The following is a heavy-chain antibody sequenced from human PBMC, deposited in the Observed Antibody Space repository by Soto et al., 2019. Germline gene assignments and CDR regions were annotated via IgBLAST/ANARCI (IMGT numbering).Heavy chain of an antibody. CDR1: GGSFSGYY. V-gene: IGHV4-34*01. Sequence: QVQLQQWGAGLLKPSETLSLTCAVYGGSFSGYYWSWIRQPPGKGLEWIGEINHSGSTNYNPSLKSRVTISVDTSKTKFPRKLSSVTAADTAVYYCARKFSPLNKVPAAMSFDYWGQGTLVTVSS. CDR2: INHSGST. D-gene: IGHD2-2*01. J-gene: IGHJ4*02. CDR3: ARKFSPLNKVPAAMSFDY.